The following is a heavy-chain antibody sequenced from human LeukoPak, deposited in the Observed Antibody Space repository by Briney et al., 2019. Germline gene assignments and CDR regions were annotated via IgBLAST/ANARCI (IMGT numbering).Heavy chain of an antibody. CDR1: GFTFRSYG. Sequence: GRSLRLSCAASGFTFRSYGMHWVRQAPGKGLEWVAVISYDGSNKYYADSVKGRFTISRDNSKNTLYLQMNSLRAEDTAVYYCAKDRYYYDSSGYLDYWGQGTLVTVSS. D-gene: IGHD3-22*01. V-gene: IGHV3-30*18. J-gene: IGHJ4*02. CDR3: AKDRYYYDSSGYLDY. CDR2: ISYDGSNK.